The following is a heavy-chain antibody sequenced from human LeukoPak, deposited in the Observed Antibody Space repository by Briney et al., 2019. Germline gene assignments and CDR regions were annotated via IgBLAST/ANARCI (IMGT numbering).Heavy chain of an antibody. V-gene: IGHV3-7*02. CDR2: IKDDGTAD. CDR1: GFTFSSSW. D-gene: IGHD6-6*01. Sequence: GGSLRLSCAASGFTFSSSWMTWVRQAPGKGLEWVAHIKDDGTADYYVDSVQGRFTISRDNAKNTLYLQMSSLRAEDTGVYHCARALGSIVDFWGQGTLVTVSS. J-gene: IGHJ4*02. CDR3: ARALGSIVDF.